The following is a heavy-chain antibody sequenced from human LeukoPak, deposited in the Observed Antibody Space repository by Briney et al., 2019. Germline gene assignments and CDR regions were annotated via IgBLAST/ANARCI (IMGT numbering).Heavy chain of an antibody. Sequence: PSETLSLTCTVSGYSNSSGYYWGWIRQPPGKGLEWIGSIYHSGSTYYNPSLKSRVTISVDTSKNQFSLKLSSVTATDTAVYYCARNRDGYNSFDYWGQGTLVTVSS. CDR3: ARNRDGYNSFDY. D-gene: IGHD5-24*01. CDR1: GYSNSSGYY. CDR2: IYHSGST. V-gene: IGHV4-38-2*02. J-gene: IGHJ4*02.